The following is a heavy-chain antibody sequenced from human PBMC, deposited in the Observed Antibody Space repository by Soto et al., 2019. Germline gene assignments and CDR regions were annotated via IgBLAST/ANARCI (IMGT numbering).Heavy chain of an antibody. CDR1: GSTFMDLT. V-gene: IGHV1-24*01. D-gene: IGHD3-10*01. CDR2: FDSEGHKT. J-gene: IGHJ4*02. CDR3: ASQPGSTSFDY. Sequence: GASLNFPGQLPGSTFMDLTMDWVRQAPGKGLEWIGGFDSEGHKTNYAQTLQGRVTMTEDKSTDTVYMEMSSLRAEDTAVYYCASQPGSTSFDYWGQGTLVTVSS.